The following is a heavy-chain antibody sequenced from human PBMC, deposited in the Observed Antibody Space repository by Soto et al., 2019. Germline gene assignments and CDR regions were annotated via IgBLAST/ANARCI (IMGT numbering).Heavy chain of an antibody. V-gene: IGHV4-61*01. CDR3: ARGWDANS. CDR2: IYPTGIT. CDR1: GASVSSGNHY. D-gene: IGHD3-22*01. J-gene: IGHJ4*02. Sequence: QVQMQESGPGLVKPSETLSLTCTVSGASVSSGNHYWSWVRQPPGKGLEWIGYIYPTGITNYNPSLKSLVSXSADTSRNQFSLKVSSVTAADTAVYYCARGWDANSWGQGTLVTVSS.